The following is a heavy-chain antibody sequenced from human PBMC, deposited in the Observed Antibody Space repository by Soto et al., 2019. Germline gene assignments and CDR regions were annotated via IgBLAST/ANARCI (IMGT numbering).Heavy chain of an antibody. D-gene: IGHD2-2*03. CDR2: IYYSGST. V-gene: IGHV4-30-4*01. CDR1: GGSISSGDYY. J-gene: IGHJ6*02. Sequence: SETLSLTCTVSGGSISSGDYYWSWIRQPPGKGLEWIGYIYYSGSTYYNPSLKSRVTISVDTSKNQFSLKLSSVTAADTAVYYCARLNGYCVSTNCHGYYGMDVWGQGTTVTVPS. CDR3: ARLNGYCVSTNCHGYYGMDV.